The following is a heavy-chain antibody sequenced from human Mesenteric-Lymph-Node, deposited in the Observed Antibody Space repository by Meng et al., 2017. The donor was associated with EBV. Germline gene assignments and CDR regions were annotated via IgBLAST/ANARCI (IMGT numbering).Heavy chain of an antibody. D-gene: IGHD3-3*01. CDR1: GGCITRPNC. J-gene: IGHJ4*02. CDR2: FFHIGTT. Sequence: GPDPVRTPVTLTLTCVVSGGCITRPNCWCWLLQPPGKGLEWIGEFFHIGTTDYSPSLKSRVTMSIDKSRNQFSLKLNSVTAADTAVYYCATVGGSFDFWIWGQGALVTVSS. V-gene: IGHV4-4*03. CDR3: ATVGGSFDFWI.